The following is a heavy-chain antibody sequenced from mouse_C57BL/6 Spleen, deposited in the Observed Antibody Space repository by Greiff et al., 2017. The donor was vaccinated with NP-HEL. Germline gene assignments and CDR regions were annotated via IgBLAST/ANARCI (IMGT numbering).Heavy chain of an antibody. J-gene: IGHJ3*01. CDR1: GYTFTSYW. Sequence: QVQLQQSGAELVKPGASVKLSCKASGYTFTSYWMHWVKQRPGQGLEWIGMIHPNSGSTNYNEKFKSKATLTVDKSSSTAYMQLSSLTSEDSAVYYCARFNYGSSSWFAYWGQGTLVTVSA. V-gene: IGHV1-64*01. D-gene: IGHD1-1*01. CDR2: IHPNSGST. CDR3: ARFNYGSSSWFAY.